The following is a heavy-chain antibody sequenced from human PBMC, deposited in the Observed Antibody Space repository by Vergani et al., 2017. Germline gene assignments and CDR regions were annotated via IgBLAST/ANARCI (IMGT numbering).Heavy chain of an antibody. CDR1: GGSFTSYH. V-gene: IGHV4-34*01. J-gene: IGHJ6*03. CDR3: ARVNTETNGHLYYYYYMDV. D-gene: IGHD4-11*01. CDR2: IDHTGRP. Sequence: QVQLQQWGGGLLKPSETLSLTCVVNGGSFTSYHWTWIRQSPGEGLEWVGDIDHTGRPDYNPSLKTRLTMSVDKSRNLFSLTLNSVTATDTAIYFCARVNTETNGHLYYYYYMDVGGQGTAVTVS.